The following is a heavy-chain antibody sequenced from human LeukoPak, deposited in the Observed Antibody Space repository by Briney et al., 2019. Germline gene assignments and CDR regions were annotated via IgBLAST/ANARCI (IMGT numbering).Heavy chain of an antibody. CDR2: IYYSGST. D-gene: IGHD3-22*01. Sequence: SETLSLTCTVSGASISSYYWSWIRQPSGKGLEWIGYIYYSGSTNYNPSLKSRVTISVATSKNQFSLKLSSVTAADTAVYYCARRYYDSSPFDYWGQGTLVTVSS. CDR1: GASISSYY. J-gene: IGHJ4*02. V-gene: IGHV4-59*08. CDR3: ARRYYDSSPFDY.